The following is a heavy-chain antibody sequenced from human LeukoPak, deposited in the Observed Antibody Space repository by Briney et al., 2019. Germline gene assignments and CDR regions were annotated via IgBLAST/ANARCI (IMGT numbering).Heavy chain of an antibody. V-gene: IGHV3-21*01. D-gene: IGHD7-27*01. CDR2: ISSSSSYI. J-gene: IGHJ4*02. Sequence: PGGSLRLSCAASGFTFSSYSMNWVRQAPGKGLEWVSSISSSSSYIYYADSAKGRFTISRDNAKNSLYLQMNSLRAEDTAVYYCARDVPLLGIDYWGQGTLVTVSS. CDR1: GFTFSSYS. CDR3: ARDVPLLGIDY.